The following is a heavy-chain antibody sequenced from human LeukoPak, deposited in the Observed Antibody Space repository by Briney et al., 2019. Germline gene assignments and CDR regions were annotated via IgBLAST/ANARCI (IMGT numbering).Heavy chain of an antibody. Sequence: SETLSLTCTVSGGSITNSGYSWGWFRQPPGKGLEWIGNIYSSGSTYYNPSLKSRVTFSVDTSKNQFSLKLSSVTTADTAVYYCARGQLRYSSDFWGQGTLVTVSS. CDR3: ARGQLRYSSDF. D-gene: IGHD6-13*01. J-gene: IGHJ4*02. CDR1: GGSITNSGYS. CDR2: IYSSGST. V-gene: IGHV4-39*07.